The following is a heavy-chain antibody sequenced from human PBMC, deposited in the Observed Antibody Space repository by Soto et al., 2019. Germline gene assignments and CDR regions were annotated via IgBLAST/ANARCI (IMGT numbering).Heavy chain of an antibody. V-gene: IGHV4-31*03. CDR2: LYNTGTT. J-gene: IGHJ6*03. D-gene: IGHD5-12*01. CDR3: ARVPKSQRGTVAKSVLGYFYDMDV. CDR1: GGAISNGYY. Sequence: QVQLQESGPGLVKPSQTLSLTCTVSGGAISNGYYWTWIRQNPGEGLEWLGYLYNTGTTYYSPSLRSRLTISLDTSENQFSLNLRSPTAADTAVYYCARVPKSQRGTVAKSVLGYFYDMDVWGKGTTVTVSS.